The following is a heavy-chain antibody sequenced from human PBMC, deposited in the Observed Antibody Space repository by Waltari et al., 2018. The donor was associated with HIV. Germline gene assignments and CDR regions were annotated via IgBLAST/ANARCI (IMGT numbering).Heavy chain of an antibody. CDR3: ARVGSRVRGGYGMDV. J-gene: IGHJ6*02. D-gene: IGHD3-10*01. CDR1: GYTFTGYY. Sequence: QVQLVQSGAEVKKPGASVKVSCKASGYTFTGYYMHWVRQAPGQGLEWMGWINPNSGGTNYAQKFQGRVTMTRDTSISTAYMELSRLRSDDTAVYYCARVGSRVRGGYGMDVWGQGTTVTVSS. V-gene: IGHV1-2*02. CDR2: INPNSGGT.